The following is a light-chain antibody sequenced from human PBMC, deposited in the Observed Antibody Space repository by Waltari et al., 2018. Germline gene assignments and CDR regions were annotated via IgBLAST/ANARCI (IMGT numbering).Light chain of an antibody. CDR3: QQYGSSPT. V-gene: IGKV3-20*01. Sequence: EIVLTQSPGTLSLSPGDSATLSCRASQSVSSSYLAWYQQKPGKAPRLLIYGASSRATGIPDRFSGSGSGTDFTLTISRLEPEDFAVYYCQQYGSSPTFGGGTKVEIK. J-gene: IGKJ4*01. CDR1: QSVSSSY. CDR2: GAS.